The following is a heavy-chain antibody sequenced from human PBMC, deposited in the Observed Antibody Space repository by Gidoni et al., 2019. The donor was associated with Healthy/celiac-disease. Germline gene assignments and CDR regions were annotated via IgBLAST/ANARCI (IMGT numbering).Heavy chain of an antibody. V-gene: IGHV3-30-3*01. J-gene: IGHJ4*02. CDR3: ARGDSGSYWRLDY. CDR2: ISYDGSNK. D-gene: IGHD1-26*01. Sequence: QVQLVESGGGVVQPGRSLRLSCAASGFTFSSYAMHWVRQAPGKGLEWVAVISYDGSNKYYADSVKGRFTISRDNSKNTLYLQMNSLRAEDTAVYYCARGDSGSYWRLDYWGQGTLVTVSS. CDR1: GFTFSSYA.